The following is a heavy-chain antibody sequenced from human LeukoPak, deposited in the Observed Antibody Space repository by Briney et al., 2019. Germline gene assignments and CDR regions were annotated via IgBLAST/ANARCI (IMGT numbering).Heavy chain of an antibody. Sequence: GGSLRLSCAASGFTFSSYWMSWVRQAPGKGLEWVANIKQDGSEKYYVDSVKGRFTISRDNAKNSLYLQMNSLRAEDTAVYYCARVVGLRYFDWLPHFDYWGQGTLVTVS. CDR1: GFTFSSYW. J-gene: IGHJ4*02. V-gene: IGHV3-7*03. CDR3: ARVVGLRYFDWLPHFDY. CDR2: IKQDGSEK. D-gene: IGHD3-9*01.